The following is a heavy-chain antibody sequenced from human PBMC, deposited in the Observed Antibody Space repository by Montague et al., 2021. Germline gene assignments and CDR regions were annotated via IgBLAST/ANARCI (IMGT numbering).Heavy chain of an antibody. CDR1: GGSFSSYY. CDR3: TRGSARVFDYVRGTHRNARFDN. D-gene: IGHD3-16*02. CDR2: ISHSGDT. J-gene: IGHJ4*02. Sequence: SETLSLTCAVSGGSFSSYYWNWIRQPPGKGLEWIGEISHSGDTEYNPSLKSRISLSVDTSKHQFSLNLTSLTAADTAVYYCTRGSARVFDYVRGTHRNARFDNWGQGTLVTVSS. V-gene: IGHV4-34*01.